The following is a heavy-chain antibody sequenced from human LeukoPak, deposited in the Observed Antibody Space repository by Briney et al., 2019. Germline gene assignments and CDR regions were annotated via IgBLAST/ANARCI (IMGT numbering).Heavy chain of an antibody. D-gene: IGHD3-22*01. CDR2: IKEEATDK. V-gene: IGHV3-7*01. J-gene: IGHJ3*02. Sequence: GRSLRLCWAASAPTFNIYWTSSARQAPGDWLGWLPYIKEEATDKYYVDFVKGRFTISRDNAKNSLYLQMNSLRAEDTAVYYCAREVTYYSDKEGWNAFDIWGQGTMVTVSS. CDR3: AREVTYYSDKEGWNAFDI. CDR1: APTFNIYW.